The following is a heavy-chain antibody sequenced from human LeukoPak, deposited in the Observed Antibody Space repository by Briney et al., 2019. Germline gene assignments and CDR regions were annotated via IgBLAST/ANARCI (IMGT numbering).Heavy chain of an antibody. D-gene: IGHD3-9*01. V-gene: IGHV1-69*04. Sequence: SVKVSCKASGGTFSNHAITWVRQAPGQGLEWMGRIIPIFGITNYAQKFQGRVTITADKSTSTAYMELSSLRFEDTAMYYCATGFSYYFDYWGQGTLVTVSS. CDR3: ATGFSYYFDY. CDR1: GGTFSNHA. J-gene: IGHJ4*02. CDR2: IIPIFGIT.